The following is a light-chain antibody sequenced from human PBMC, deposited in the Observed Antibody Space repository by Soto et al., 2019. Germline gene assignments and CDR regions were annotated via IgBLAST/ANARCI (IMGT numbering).Light chain of an antibody. J-gene: IGKJ4*01. V-gene: IGKV3-20*01. CDR3: QQCDSSPLT. Sequence: ETVLTQSPGTLSLSPGERATLSCRASQSVSSSYFAWYQQKPGQAPRLLIYGASSRATGIPDRVSGSGSGTVFALTISRREPEDFVVYYCQQCDSSPLTFGGGTKVEMK. CDR1: QSVSSSY. CDR2: GAS.